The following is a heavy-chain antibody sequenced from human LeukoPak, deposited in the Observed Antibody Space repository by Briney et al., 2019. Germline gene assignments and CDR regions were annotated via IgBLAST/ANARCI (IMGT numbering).Heavy chain of an antibody. V-gene: IGHV3-15*01. J-gene: IGHJ4*02. D-gene: IGHD2-15*01. Sequence: GGSLRLSCAASKFNFTNSWLSWVRQPPGKGLEWVGRIKKRQDGGTADYAAPVKGRFAISRDDSTATLYLQMNSLRAEDTAIYYCTTLIAGWGQGTLVTVSS. CDR2: IKKRQDGGTA. CDR1: KFNFTNSW. CDR3: TTLIAG.